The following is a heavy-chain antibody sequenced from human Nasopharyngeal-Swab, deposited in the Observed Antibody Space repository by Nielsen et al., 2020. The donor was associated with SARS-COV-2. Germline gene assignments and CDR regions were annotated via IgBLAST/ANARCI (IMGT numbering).Heavy chain of an antibody. V-gene: IGHV1-69*13. D-gene: IGHD2-15*01. J-gene: IGHJ6*03. CDR3: ARSRILTEMDYYYMDV. Sequence: SVKVSCKASGGTFSSYAISWVRQAPGQGLEWMGGIIPIFGTANYAQKFQGRVTITADESTSTAYMELSSLRSEDTAVYYCARSRILTEMDYYYMDVWGKGTTVTVSS. CDR2: IIPIFGTA. CDR1: GGTFSSYA.